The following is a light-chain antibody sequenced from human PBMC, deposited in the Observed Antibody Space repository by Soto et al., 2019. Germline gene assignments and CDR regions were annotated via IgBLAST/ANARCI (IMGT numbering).Light chain of an antibody. CDR3: QQRSTWPT. V-gene: IGKV3-11*01. CDR2: DAF. J-gene: IGKJ4*01. Sequence: IVMTQSPATLSVSPGERATLSCRASQSVSSNLAWYQQKPGQAPRLLICDAFNRAPGIPARFSGSGSGTDFTLTISSLEPADFAVYYCQQRSTWPTFGGGTKVDI. CDR1: QSVSSN.